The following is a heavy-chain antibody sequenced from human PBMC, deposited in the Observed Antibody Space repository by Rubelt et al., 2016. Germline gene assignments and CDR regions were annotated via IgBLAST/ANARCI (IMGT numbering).Heavy chain of an antibody. J-gene: IGHJ3*02. Sequence: QVQLVQSGAEVKKPGASVKVSCEASGYTFTSYPISWVRQAPGQGLEWMGWITTYNGNTNYAQRLQGRGTMTTDTSTVTAYMELRSLRSDDTAVDYCARDNGFAFDIWGQGTMVTVSS. V-gene: IGHV1-18*01. CDR2: ITTYNGNT. CDR1: GYTFTSYP. CDR3: ARDNGFAFDI. D-gene: IGHD4-17*01.